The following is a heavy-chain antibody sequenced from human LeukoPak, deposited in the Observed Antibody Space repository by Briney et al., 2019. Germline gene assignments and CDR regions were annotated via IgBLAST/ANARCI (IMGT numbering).Heavy chain of an antibody. CDR1: GYTFTGYY. CDR2: INPNSGGT. CDR3: ARDSIYYDSSGYRDY. V-gene: IGHV1-2*02. Sequence: ASVKVSCKASGYTFTGYYMHWVRQAPGQGLEWMGWINPNSGGTNYAQKLQGRVTMTTDTSTSTAYMELRSLRSDDTAVYYCARDSIYYDSSGYRDYWGQGTLVTVSS. D-gene: IGHD3-22*01. J-gene: IGHJ4*02.